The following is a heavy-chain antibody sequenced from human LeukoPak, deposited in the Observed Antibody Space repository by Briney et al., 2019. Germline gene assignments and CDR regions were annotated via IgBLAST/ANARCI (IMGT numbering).Heavy chain of an antibody. Sequence: GGSLRLSCVASGFSFSNYPMSWVRQAPGKGLEWVSSLSGSGSVTYYADSVKGRFTISRDNSKNTLYLHMNSLRAEDTAVYYCANFISARNRYDAFDIWGQGTMVTVSS. D-gene: IGHD1-14*01. CDR1: GFSFSNYP. CDR3: ANFISARNRYDAFDI. CDR2: LSGSGSVT. V-gene: IGHV3-23*01. J-gene: IGHJ3*02.